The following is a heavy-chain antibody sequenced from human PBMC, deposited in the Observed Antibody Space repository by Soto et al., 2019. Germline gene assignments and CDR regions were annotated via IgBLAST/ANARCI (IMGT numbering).Heavy chain of an antibody. J-gene: IGHJ5*02. CDR1: GFTFSSYA. CDR3: AKDRHCSSTSCYSWFDP. Sequence: ESGGGLVQPGGSLRLSCAASGFTFSSYAMSWVRQAPGKGLEWVSAISGSGGSTYYADSVKGRFTISRDNSKNTLYLQMNSLRAEDTAVYYCAKDRHCSSTSCYSWFDPWGQGTLVTVSS. V-gene: IGHV3-23*01. D-gene: IGHD2-2*02. CDR2: ISGSGGST.